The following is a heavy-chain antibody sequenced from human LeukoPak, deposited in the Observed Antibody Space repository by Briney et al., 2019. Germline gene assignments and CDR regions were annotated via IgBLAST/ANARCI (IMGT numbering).Heavy chain of an antibody. CDR3: AKSGYNRLDY. Sequence: PGGSLRPSCAASGFTFSSSAMSWVRQAPGKGLEWVSNISGSGSGGSTYYADSVKGRFTISRDNSKNTLYLQMNSLRAEDTAVYYCAKSGYNRLDYWGQGTLVTVSS. CDR2: ISGSGSGGST. V-gene: IGHV3-23*01. J-gene: IGHJ4*02. CDR1: GFTFSSSA. D-gene: IGHD5-24*01.